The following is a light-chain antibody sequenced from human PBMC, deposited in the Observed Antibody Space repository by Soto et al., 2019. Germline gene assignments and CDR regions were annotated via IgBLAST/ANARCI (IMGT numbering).Light chain of an antibody. V-gene: IGLV3-25*03. CDR2: KDS. J-gene: IGLJ1*01. CDR1: ALPKQY. CDR3: QSSDSSGSQYV. Sequence: SYELTQPPSVSVSPGQTARIPCSGDALPKQYAYWYQQKPGQAPVLVMYKDSERPSGIPERFSGSSSGTTVTLTISGVQAEDEADYYWQSSDSSGSQYVFGTGTKLTVL.